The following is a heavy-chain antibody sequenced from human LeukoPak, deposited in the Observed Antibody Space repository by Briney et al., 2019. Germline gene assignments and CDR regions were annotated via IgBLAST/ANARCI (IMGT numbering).Heavy chain of an antibody. Sequence: TGGSLRLSCAASRFTFKNYAMHWVRQAPGKGMEWLAVISSDGTNKDYADSVKGRFTISRDNSKNTLYLQMNSLRAEDTAVYYCAKDFWPSIVGATRAYFDYWGQGTLVTVSS. CDR1: RFTFKNYA. V-gene: IGHV3-30*04. D-gene: IGHD1-26*01. CDR2: ISSDGTNK. J-gene: IGHJ4*02. CDR3: AKDFWPSIVGATRAYFDY.